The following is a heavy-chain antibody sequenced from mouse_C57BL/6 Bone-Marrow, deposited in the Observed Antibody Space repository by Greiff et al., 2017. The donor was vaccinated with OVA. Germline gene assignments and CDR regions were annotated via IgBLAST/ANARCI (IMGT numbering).Heavy chain of an antibody. D-gene: IGHD3-2*02. V-gene: IGHV5-17*01. CDR1: GFTFSDYG. J-gene: IGHJ3*01. CDR3: AREAQAPFAY. Sequence: EVKLVESGGGLVKPGGSLKLSCAASGFTFSDYGMHWVRQAPEQGLEWVAYISSGDSTIYYADTVKGRFTITRDNANNTPFMQMTSLRSEDSAMYYCAREAQAPFAYWGQGTLVTVSA. CDR2: ISSGDSTI.